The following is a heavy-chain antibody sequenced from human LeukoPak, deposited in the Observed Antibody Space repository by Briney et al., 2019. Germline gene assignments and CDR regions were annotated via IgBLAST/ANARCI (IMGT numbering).Heavy chain of an antibody. Sequence: SETLSLTCTVSGGSLRSGSYYWSWIRQPPGKGLEWIGYIYYSGSTNYNPSLKSRVTISVDTSKNQFSLKLSSVTAADTAVYYCARSQYYDSSGYYVFYFDYWGQGTLVTVSS. CDR3: ARSQYYDSSGYYVFYFDY. J-gene: IGHJ4*02. CDR1: GGSLRSGSYY. V-gene: IGHV4-61*01. D-gene: IGHD3-22*01. CDR2: IYYSGST.